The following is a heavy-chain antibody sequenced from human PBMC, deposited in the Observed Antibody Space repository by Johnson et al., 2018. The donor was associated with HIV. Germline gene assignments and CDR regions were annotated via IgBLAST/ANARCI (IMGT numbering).Heavy chain of an antibody. Sequence: VQLVESGGGVVQPGRSLRLSCAASGFTFSSYAMHWVRQAPGKGLDWVAVISNDGSNKYYADSVKGRLTISRDNSKNTLYLQMNSLRADDTAVYYCAKDLRVFDWFNAYDAFDIWGQGTMVTVSS. V-gene: IGHV3-30*04. CDR2: ISNDGSNK. J-gene: IGHJ3*02. CDR1: GFTFSSYA. CDR3: AKDLRVFDWFNAYDAFDI. D-gene: IGHD3-9*01.